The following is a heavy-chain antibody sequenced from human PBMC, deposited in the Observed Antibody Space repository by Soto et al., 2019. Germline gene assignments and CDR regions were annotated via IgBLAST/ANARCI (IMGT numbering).Heavy chain of an antibody. J-gene: IGHJ4*02. CDR3: AHRRYSSGWDY. Sequence: QITLKESGPTLVKPTPTLTLTCTFSGFSLSTSGVGVGWLRQPPGTALEWPALIYWDDDKRYSTSLKSRLTIPKDTSKNQVVLTITNMDPVDTATYYSAHRRYSSGWDYRGQGTLVTVSS. CDR1: GFSLSTSGVG. V-gene: IGHV2-5*02. D-gene: IGHD6-19*01. CDR2: IYWDDDK.